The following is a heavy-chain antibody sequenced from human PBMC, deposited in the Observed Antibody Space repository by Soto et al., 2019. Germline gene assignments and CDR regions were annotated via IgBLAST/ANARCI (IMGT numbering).Heavy chain of an antibody. CDR1: GFTFSSYG. Sequence: GGSLRLSCAASGFTFSSYGMHWVRQAPGKGLEWVAVIWYDGSNKYYADSVKGRFTISRDNSKNTLYLQMNSLRAEDTAVYYCARDTSRYSSSFYYFDYWGQGTLVTVSS. CDR2: IWYDGSNK. V-gene: IGHV3-33*01. D-gene: IGHD6-13*01. J-gene: IGHJ4*02. CDR3: ARDTSRYSSSFYYFDY.